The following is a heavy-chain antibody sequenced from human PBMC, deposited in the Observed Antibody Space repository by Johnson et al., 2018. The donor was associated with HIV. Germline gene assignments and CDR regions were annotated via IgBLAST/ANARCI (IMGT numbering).Heavy chain of an antibody. V-gene: IGHV3-33*08. CDR1: GFIFSSYG. CDR2: IRYDGSTK. Sequence: QMLLVESGGGVVQPGRSLRLSCAASGFIFSSYGMHWVRQAPGKGLEWVAFIRYDGSTKYYVDSVKGRFTISRDNAKNSLYLQMLGQRAEDTAVYYCARSSWGSSAGSRIWGQGTMVTVSS. J-gene: IGHJ3*02. CDR3: ARSSWGSSAGSRI. D-gene: IGHD6-6*01.